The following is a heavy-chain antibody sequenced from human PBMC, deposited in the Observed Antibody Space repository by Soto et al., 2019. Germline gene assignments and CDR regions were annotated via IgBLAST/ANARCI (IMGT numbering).Heavy chain of an antibody. CDR3: AKVNYGDYSSYYYYMDV. D-gene: IGHD4-17*01. J-gene: IGHJ6*03. Sequence: PGGSLRLSCAASGFTFSSYAMSWVRQAPGKGLEWVSAISGSGGSTYYADSVKGRFTISRDNSKNTLYLQMNSLRAEDTAVYYCAKVNYGDYSSYYYYMDVWGKGTTVTVSS. CDR2: ISGSGGST. CDR1: GFTFSSYA. V-gene: IGHV3-23*01.